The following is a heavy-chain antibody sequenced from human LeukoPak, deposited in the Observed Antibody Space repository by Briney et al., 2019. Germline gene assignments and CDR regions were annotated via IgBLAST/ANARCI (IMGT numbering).Heavy chain of an antibody. CDR3: ASNWNVQDAFDI. CDR2: INHSGST. J-gene: IGHJ3*02. Sequence: SETLSLTCAVYGGSFSGYYWSWIRQPPGKGLEWIGEINHSGSTNYNPSLKSRVTISVDTSKNQFSLKLSSVTAADTAVYYCASNWNVQDAFDIWGQGTMVTVSS. V-gene: IGHV4-34*01. CDR1: GGSFSGYY. D-gene: IGHD1-20*01.